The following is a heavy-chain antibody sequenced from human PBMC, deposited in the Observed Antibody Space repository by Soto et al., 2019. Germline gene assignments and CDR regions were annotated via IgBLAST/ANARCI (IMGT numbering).Heavy chain of an antibody. J-gene: IGHJ4*02. Sequence: QVQLVQSGAEVKKPGSSVKVSCKASGGTFSSYAISWVRQAPGQGLEWMGGIIPIFGTANYALKFQGRVPSTADNSTSTADMELSSQKPEDTAVYYCSRGARGMCSNPLFDNCGQGTLVTACS. V-gene: IGHV1-69*06. CDR1: GGTFSSYA. CDR2: IIPIFGTA. CDR3: SRGARGMCSNPLFDN. D-gene: IGHD6-13*01.